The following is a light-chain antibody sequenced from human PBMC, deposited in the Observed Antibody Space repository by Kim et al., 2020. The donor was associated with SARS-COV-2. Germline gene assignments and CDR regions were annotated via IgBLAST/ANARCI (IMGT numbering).Light chain of an antibody. V-gene: IGLV3-1*01. CDR2: QDS. CDR1: KLGDKY. Sequence: SYELTQPPSVSVSPGQTASITCSGVKLGDKYACWYQQKPGQSPVLVIYQDSKRPSGIPERFSGSNAGNTATLTISGTQAMDEADYYCQAWDSSTWVFGGGTQLTVL. J-gene: IGLJ3*02. CDR3: QAWDSSTWV.